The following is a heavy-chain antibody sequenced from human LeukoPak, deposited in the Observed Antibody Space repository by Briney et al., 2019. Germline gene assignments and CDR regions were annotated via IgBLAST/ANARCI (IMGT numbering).Heavy chain of an antibody. D-gene: IGHD3-22*01. CDR3: ARCAYYYDSSGYYYLSFDY. Sequence: ASVKVSCKASGGTFSSCAISWVRQAPGQGLEWMGGIIPIFGTANYAQKFQGRVTITADESTSTAYMELSSLRSEDTAVYYCARCAYYYDSSGYYYLSFDYWGQGTLVTVSS. V-gene: IGHV1-69*13. CDR1: GGTFSSCA. J-gene: IGHJ4*02. CDR2: IIPIFGTA.